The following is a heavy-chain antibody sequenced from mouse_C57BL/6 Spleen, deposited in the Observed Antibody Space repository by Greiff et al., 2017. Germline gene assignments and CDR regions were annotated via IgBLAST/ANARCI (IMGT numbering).Heavy chain of an antibody. Sequence: QVQLKQPGAELVRPGSSVKLSCKASGYTFTSYWMHWVKQRPIQGLEWIGNIDPSDSETHYNQKFKDKATLTVDKSSSTAYMQLSSLTSEDSAVYYCARDVNFITTVVGGMDYWGQGTSVTVSS. D-gene: IGHD1-1*01. CDR1: GYTFTSYW. CDR3: ARDVNFITTVVGGMDY. V-gene: IGHV1-52*01. CDR2: IDPSDSET. J-gene: IGHJ4*01.